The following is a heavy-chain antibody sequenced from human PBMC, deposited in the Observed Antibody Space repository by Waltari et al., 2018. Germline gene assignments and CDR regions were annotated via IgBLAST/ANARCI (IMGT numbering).Heavy chain of an antibody. CDR2: IRYDGSNK. J-gene: IGHJ4*02. CDR1: GLTFSSYG. Sequence: QVQLVESGGGVVQPGGSLRLSCAASGLTFSSYGMHWVRQAPGKGLEWVAFIRYDGSNKYYADSVKGRFTISRDNSKNTLYLQMNSLRAEDTAVYYCAKIYSSAMGYFDYWGQGTLVTVSS. D-gene: IGHD3-22*01. V-gene: IGHV3-30*02. CDR3: AKIYSSAMGYFDY.